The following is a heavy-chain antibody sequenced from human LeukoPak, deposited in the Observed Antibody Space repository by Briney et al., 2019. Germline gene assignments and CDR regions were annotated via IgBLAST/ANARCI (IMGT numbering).Heavy chain of an antibody. Sequence: ASVKVPCKASGYTFTSYDINWVRQATGQGLEWMGWMNPNSGNTGYAQKFQGRVTITRNTSISTAYMELSSLRSEDTAVYYCARGGGYCSGGSCNPEYFQHWGQGTLVTVSS. J-gene: IGHJ1*01. D-gene: IGHD2-15*01. V-gene: IGHV1-8*03. CDR2: MNPNSGNT. CDR3: ARGGGYCSGGSCNPEYFQH. CDR1: GYTFTSYD.